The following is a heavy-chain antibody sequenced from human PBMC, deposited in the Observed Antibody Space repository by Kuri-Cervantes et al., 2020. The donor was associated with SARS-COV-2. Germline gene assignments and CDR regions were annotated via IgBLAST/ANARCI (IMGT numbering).Heavy chain of an antibody. CDR1: GFSFDSYP. CDR3: ARGRASHDRISDPRHSYWDGHDAFDI. CDR2: IWYDGSNK. Sequence: GGSLRLPCAASGFSFDSYPMHWARQAPGKGLEWVAVIWYDGSNKYYADSVKGRFTISRDNSKNTLYLQMNSLRAEDTAVYYCARGRASHDRISDPRHSYWDGHDAFDIWGQGTMVTVSS. D-gene: IGHD2-21*01. V-gene: IGHV3-33*08. J-gene: IGHJ3*02.